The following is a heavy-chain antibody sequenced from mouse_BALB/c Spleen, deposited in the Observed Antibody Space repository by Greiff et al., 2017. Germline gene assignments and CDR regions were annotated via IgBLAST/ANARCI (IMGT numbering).Heavy chain of an antibody. V-gene: IGHV3-6*02. J-gene: IGHJ4*01. CDR3: ARGGHREAMDY. Sequence: EVQLQQSGPGLVKPSQSLSLTCSVTGYSITSGYYWNWIRQFPGNKLEWMGYISYDGSNNYNPSLKNRISITRDTSKNQFFLKLNSVTTEDTATYYCARGGHREAMDYWGQGTSVTVSS. CDR1: GYSITSGYY. D-gene: IGHD6-1*01. CDR2: ISYDGSN.